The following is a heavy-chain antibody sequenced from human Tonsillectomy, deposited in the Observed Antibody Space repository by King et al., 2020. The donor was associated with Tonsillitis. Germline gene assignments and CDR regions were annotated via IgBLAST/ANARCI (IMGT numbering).Heavy chain of an antibody. CDR3: ARIKLGAPPQDVFDV. V-gene: IGHV3-7*01. CDR1: GFTISNYW. D-gene: IGHD1-26*01. J-gene: IGHJ3*01. Sequence: VQLVESGGGLVQPGGSLRLSCAASGFTISNYWMSWVRQAPGKGLEWVANIRQDGNSKYYVDSVKGRFIISRDNAKNSLFLQTNSLRVEDTAVYFCARIKLGAPPQDVFDVWGLGTLVTVSS. CDR2: IRQDGNSK.